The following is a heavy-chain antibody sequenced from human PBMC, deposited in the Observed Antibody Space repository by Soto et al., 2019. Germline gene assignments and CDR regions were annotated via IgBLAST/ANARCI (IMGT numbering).Heavy chain of an antibody. CDR3: ARGQRAYYDFWSAKFHRPYYYYYMDV. Sequence: GASVKVSCKASGYTFTSYGISWVRQAPGQGLERMGWMNPNSGNTGYAQKYQGRVTMTRNTSISTAYMELSSLRSEDTAVYYCARGQRAYYDFWSAKFHRPYYYYYMDVWGKGTTVTVSS. CDR2: MNPNSGNT. V-gene: IGHV1-8*02. D-gene: IGHD3-3*01. J-gene: IGHJ6*03. CDR1: GYTFTSYG.